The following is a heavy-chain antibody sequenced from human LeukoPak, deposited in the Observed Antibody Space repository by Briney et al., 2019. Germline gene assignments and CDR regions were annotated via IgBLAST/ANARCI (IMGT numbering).Heavy chain of an antibody. J-gene: IGHJ5*02. D-gene: IGHD3-3*01. CDR2: ISAYNGNT. V-gene: IGHV1-18*01. Sequence: ASVKVSCKASGYTFTSYGISWVRQAPGQGLEWMGWISAYNGNTNYAQKLQGRVTMTTDTSTSTAYMELRSLRSDDTAVYYCAREGLRHFWVWSGNWFDPWGQGTLVTVSS. CDR3: AREGLRHFWVWSGNWFDP. CDR1: GYTFTSYG.